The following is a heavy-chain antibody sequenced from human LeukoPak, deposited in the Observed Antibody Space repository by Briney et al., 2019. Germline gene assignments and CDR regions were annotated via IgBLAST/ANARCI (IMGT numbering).Heavy chain of an antibody. CDR2: ISGSGGST. J-gene: IGHJ4*02. V-gene: IGHV3-23*01. CDR3: AKDLYSSSWHGFDY. D-gene: IGHD6-13*01. CDR1: GFTFSTYG. Sequence: GGSLRLSCAASGFTFSTYGMSWVRQAPGKGLEWVSAISGSGGSTYYADSVKGRFTISRDNSKNTLYLQMNSLRAEDTAVYYCAKDLYSSSWHGFDYWGQGTLVTVSS.